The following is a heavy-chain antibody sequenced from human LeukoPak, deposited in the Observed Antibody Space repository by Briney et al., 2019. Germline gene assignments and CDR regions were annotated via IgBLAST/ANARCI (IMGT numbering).Heavy chain of an antibody. J-gene: IGHJ4*02. CDR2: INPSGTGT. D-gene: IGHD3-10*01. CDR3: AKGHPYYYDYLDY. CDR1: GYTFTSYY. V-gene: IGHV1-46*01. Sequence: ASVKVSCKASGYTFTSYYMHWVRQAPGQGLEWMGVINPSGTGTSYPQKFQGRVTMTRDMSTSTVYMDLSSLRSEDTAVYYCAKGHPYYYDYLDYWGQGTLVTVSS.